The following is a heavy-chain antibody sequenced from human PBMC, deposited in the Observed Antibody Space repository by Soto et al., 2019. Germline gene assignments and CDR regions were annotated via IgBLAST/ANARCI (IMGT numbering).Heavy chain of an antibody. D-gene: IGHD2-21*01. CDR1: GFTFSSSC. J-gene: IGHJ3*02. CDR2: VSGDGSIT. CDR3: ARDLENCGGECSSAFDI. Sequence: GGSLRLSCAASGFTFSSSCMHWVRQAPGKGLVWVSRVSGDGSITTYADSVKGRFTISRDNAKKTLYLQMNSLTAADTAVYYCARDLENCGGECSSAFDIWGQGTMVTVSS. V-gene: IGHV3-74*01.